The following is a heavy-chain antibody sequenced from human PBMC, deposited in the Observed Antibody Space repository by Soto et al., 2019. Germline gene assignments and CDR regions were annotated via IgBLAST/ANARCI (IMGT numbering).Heavy chain of an antibody. V-gene: IGHV1-46*04. J-gene: IGHJ4*02. CDR3: ASALRYYYDSSAGFDY. CDR1: GYTFTSYY. Sequence: QVQLVQSGAEVKKPGASVKVSCKASGYTFTSYYMHWVRQAPGQGLEWMGIINPSGGSTSYAQKLQCRGTMTRDTSTSTVYMELSSLRSEDTAVYYCASALRYYYDSSAGFDYWGQGTMVTVSS. CDR2: INPSGGST. D-gene: IGHD3-22*01.